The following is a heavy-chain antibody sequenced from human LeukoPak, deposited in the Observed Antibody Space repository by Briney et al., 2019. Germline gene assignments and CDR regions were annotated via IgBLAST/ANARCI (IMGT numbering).Heavy chain of an antibody. CDR3: AKASSGSYFRNDDAFDI. V-gene: IGHV3-21*04. Sequence: GGSLRLSCAASGFTFSSYSMNWVRQAPGKGLEWVSSISSSSSYIYYADSVKGRFTISRDNAKNSLYLQMNSLRAEDTALYYCAKASSGSYFRNDDAFDIWGQGTMVTVSS. CDR2: ISSSSSYI. J-gene: IGHJ3*02. D-gene: IGHD3-10*01. CDR1: GFTFSSYS.